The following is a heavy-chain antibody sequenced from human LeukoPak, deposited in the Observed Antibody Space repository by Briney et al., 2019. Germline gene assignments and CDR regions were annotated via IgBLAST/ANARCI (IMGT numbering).Heavy chain of an antibody. CDR2: ISYDGSNK. CDR3: AKDRAHYGGYSGFDY. D-gene: IGHD4-23*01. CDR1: GFTFSSYG. J-gene: IGHJ4*02. Sequence: GGSLRLSCAASGFTFSSYGMHWVRQAPGKGLEWVAVISYDGSNKYYADSVKGRFTISRDNSKNTLYLQMNSLRAEDTAVYYCAKDRAHYGGYSGFDYWGQGTLVTVSS. V-gene: IGHV3-30*18.